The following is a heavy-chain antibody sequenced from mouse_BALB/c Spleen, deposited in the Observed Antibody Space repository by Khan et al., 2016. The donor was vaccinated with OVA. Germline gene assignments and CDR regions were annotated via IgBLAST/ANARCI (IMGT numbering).Heavy chain of an antibody. CDR3: AREKYYGRSCYAMYY. Sequence: DLVKPGASVKLSCKASGYTFSSYWINWIKQRHGQGLEWIGRIGPGSSTAYYNELFQGKATLIVDTSSNTADSQLSILSSEDSAGYCCAREKYYGRSCYAMYYECQRTSVTVSA. V-gene: IGHV1S41*01. J-gene: IGHJ4*01. CDR1: GYTFSSYW. D-gene: IGHD1-1*01. CDR2: IGPGSSTA.